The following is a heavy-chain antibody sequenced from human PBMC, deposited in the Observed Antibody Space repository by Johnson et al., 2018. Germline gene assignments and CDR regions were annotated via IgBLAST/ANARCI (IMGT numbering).Heavy chain of an antibody. J-gene: IGHJ6*02. CDR3: TTEGYCSGGSCYFNYYYGMDV. V-gene: IGHV3-15*01. D-gene: IGHD2-15*01. CDR2: IKSKTDGGTT. Sequence: VQLVESGGGLVKPGGSLRLSCAASGFTFSNAWMSWVRQAPGKGLEWVGRIKSKTDGGTTDYAAPVKGRFTISRDDSKNTLYLQMNSLKTEDTAVYYCTTEGYCSGGSCYFNYYYGMDVWGQGTTVTVSS. CDR1: GFTFSNAW.